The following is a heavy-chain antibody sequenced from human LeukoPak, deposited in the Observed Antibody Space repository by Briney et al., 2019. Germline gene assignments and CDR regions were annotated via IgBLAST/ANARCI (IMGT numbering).Heavy chain of an antibody. D-gene: IGHD5-12*01. CDR3: AKDRRGYSGYGYDYYGMDV. J-gene: IGHJ6*02. V-gene: IGHV3-23*01. CDR1: ELTFSFYA. CDR2: ISGSGGST. Sequence: GGSLRLSCAGSELTFSFYAMTWVRQAPGKGLEWVSGISGSGGSTHYADSVKGPFTISRDNSKNTLYLQMNSLRAEDTAVYYCAKDRRGYSGYGYDYYGMDVWGQGTTVTVSS.